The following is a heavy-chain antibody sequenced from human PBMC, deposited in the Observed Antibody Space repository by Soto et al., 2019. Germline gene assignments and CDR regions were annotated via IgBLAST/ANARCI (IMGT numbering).Heavy chain of an antibody. V-gene: IGHV4-31*03. J-gene: IGHJ4*02. CDR2: VYYSGST. D-gene: IGHD3-22*01. Sequence: QVQLQESGPGLAKPSQTLSLTCTVSGASISSGGYYWSWIRQYPGKGLEWIGYVYYSGSTYYNPSLQSRVTMSVDTSKNQFSLKLSSVTAADTAVFYCARGIQHYYDSSAYYYDYWGQGTLVTVSP. CDR1: GASISSGGYY. CDR3: ARGIQHYYDSSAYYYDY.